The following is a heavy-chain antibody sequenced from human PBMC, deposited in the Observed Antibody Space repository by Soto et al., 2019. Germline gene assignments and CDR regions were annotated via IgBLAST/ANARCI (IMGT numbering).Heavy chain of an antibody. Sequence: GGSLRLSCAASGFTFSSYAMSWVRQAPGKGLEWVSAISGSGGSTYYADSVKGRFTISRDNSKNTLYLQMNSLRAEDTAVYYCAKDLPYYDILTGYYDAYYYMDVWGKGTTVTVPS. CDR2: ISGSGGST. D-gene: IGHD3-9*01. J-gene: IGHJ6*03. CDR3: AKDLPYYDILTGYYDAYYYMDV. V-gene: IGHV3-23*01. CDR1: GFTFSSYA.